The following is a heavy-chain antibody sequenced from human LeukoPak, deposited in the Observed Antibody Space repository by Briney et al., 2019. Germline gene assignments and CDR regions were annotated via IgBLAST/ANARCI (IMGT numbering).Heavy chain of an antibody. CDR1: GGTFISYA. V-gene: IGHV1-46*01. CDR3: ARGIAARHGNWFDP. D-gene: IGHD6-6*01. J-gene: IGHJ5*02. CDR2: INPSGGST. Sequence: ASVKVSCKASGGTFISYAISWVRQAPGQGLEWMGIINPSGGSTSYAQKFQGRVTMTRDMSTSTVYMELSSLRSEDTAVYYCARGIAARHGNWFDPWGQGTLVTVSS.